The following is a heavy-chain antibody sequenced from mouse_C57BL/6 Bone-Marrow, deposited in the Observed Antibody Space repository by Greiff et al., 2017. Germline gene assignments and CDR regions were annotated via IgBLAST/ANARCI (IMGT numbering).Heavy chain of an antibody. Sequence: VQLQPSGPELVKPGASVKISCKASGYAFGSSWMNWVKQRPGKGLEWIGRFYPGDGDTNYNGKFKGKATLTADKSASTAYMQLSSLTSADTAVYFCASSGGVAYWGQGTLVTVSA. D-gene: IGHD4-1*01. V-gene: IGHV1-82*01. CDR1: GYAFGSSW. CDR2: FYPGDGDT. CDR3: ASSGGVAY. J-gene: IGHJ3*01.